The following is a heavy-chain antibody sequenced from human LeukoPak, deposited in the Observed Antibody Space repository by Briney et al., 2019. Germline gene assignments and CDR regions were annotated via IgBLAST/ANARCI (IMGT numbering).Heavy chain of an antibody. J-gene: IGHJ6*04. CDR3: AELGITMIGGV. Sequence: GGSLRLSCAASGFTFDDYAMHWVRQAPGKGLEWVSGISWNSDNIAYADSVKGRFTISRDNAKNSLYLQMNSLRAEDTAVYYCAELGITMIGGVWGKGTTVTISS. V-gene: IGHV3-9*01. CDR1: GFTFDDYA. D-gene: IGHD3-10*02. CDR2: ISWNSDNI.